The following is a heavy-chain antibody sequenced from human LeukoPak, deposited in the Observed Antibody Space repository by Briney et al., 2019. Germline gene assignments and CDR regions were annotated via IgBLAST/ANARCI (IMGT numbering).Heavy chain of an antibody. V-gene: IGHV4-59*01. Sequence: PSETLSLTCTVSGASISSYYWSWIRQPPGRGLEWIGCIYYSGSTKYNPSLKSRVTISVDTSKNQFSLKLTSVTAADTAVYYCARARYVSAWYAFDIWGQGTMVTVSS. J-gene: IGHJ3*02. D-gene: IGHD6-19*01. CDR1: GASISSYY. CDR2: IYYSGST. CDR3: ARARYVSAWYAFDI.